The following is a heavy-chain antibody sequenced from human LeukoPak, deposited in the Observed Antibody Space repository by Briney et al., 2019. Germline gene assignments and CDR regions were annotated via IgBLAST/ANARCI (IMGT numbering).Heavy chain of an antibody. CDR2: ISYDGSNK. J-gene: IGHJ4*02. V-gene: IGHV3-30*03. D-gene: IGHD3-9*01. CDR3: ATGSTLRYFDWYDY. CDR1: GFTFSSYG. Sequence: GRSLRLSCAASGFTFSSYGMHWVRQAPGKGLEWVAVISYDGSNKYYADSVKGRFTISRDNSKNTLYLQMNSLRSEDTAVYYCATGSTLRYFDWYDYWGQGTLVTVSS.